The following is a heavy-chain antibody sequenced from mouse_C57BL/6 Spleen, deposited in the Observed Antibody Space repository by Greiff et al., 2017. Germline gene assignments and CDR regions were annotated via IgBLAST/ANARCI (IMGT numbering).Heavy chain of an antibody. V-gene: IGHV14-4*01. CDR1: GFNIKDDY. CDR2: IDPENGDT. D-gene: IGHD2-4*01. CDR3: TTAGYDYDYAMDY. J-gene: IGHJ4*01. Sequence: EVKLQESGAELVRPGASVKLSCTASGFNIKDDYMHWVKQRPEQGLEWIGWIDPENGDTEYASKFQGKATITADTSSNTAYLQLSSLTSEDTAVYYCTTAGYDYDYAMDYWGQGTSVTVSS.